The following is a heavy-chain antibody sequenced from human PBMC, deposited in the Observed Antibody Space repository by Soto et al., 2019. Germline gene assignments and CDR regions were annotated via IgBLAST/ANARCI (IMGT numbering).Heavy chain of an antibody. CDR1: GFTFSSYA. CDR3: ARDMGLVISYFDY. Sequence: GGSLRLSCAASGFTFSSYAMHWVRQAPGKGLEWVAVISYDGSNKYYADSVKGRFTISRDNSKNTLYLQMNSLRAEDTAVYYCARDMGLVISYFDYWGQGTLVTVSS. V-gene: IGHV3-30-3*01. D-gene: IGHD3-9*01. CDR2: ISYDGSNK. J-gene: IGHJ4*02.